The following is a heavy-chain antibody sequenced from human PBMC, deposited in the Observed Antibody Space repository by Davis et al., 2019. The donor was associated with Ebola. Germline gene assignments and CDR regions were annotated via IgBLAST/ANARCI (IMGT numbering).Heavy chain of an antibody. CDR1: GFTFSDYY. CDR3: ARVRSYYGDSDY. CDR2: ISTSDNTI. V-gene: IGHV3-11*01. Sequence: GESLKISCAASGFTFSDYYMSWIRQAPGKGLAWISYISTSDNTIYYADSVKGRFTISRDHAKNSLYLQMNSLRAEDTAVYYCARVRSYYGDSDYWGQGTLVTVSS. J-gene: IGHJ4*02. D-gene: IGHD4-17*01.